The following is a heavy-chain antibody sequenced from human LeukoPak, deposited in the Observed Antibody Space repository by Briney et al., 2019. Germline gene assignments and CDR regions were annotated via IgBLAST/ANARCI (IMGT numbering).Heavy chain of an antibody. CDR2: IYTSGST. CDR1: GGSISSGSYY. J-gene: IGHJ6*03. CDR3: ARGLSGSYLVGYYYYYMDV. Sequence: SETLSLTCTVSGGSISSGSYYWSWIRQPAGKGREWIGRIYTSGSTNYNPSLKSRVTISVDTSKNQFSLKLSSVTAADTAVYYCARGLSGSYLVGYYYYYMDVWGKGTTVTVSS. D-gene: IGHD1-26*01. V-gene: IGHV4-61*02.